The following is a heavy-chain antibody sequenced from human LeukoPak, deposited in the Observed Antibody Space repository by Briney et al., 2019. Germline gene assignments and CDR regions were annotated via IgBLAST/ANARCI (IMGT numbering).Heavy chain of an antibody. CDR1: GGSITSGNYY. D-gene: IGHD3-10*01. CDR2: IYTTGYT. J-gene: IGHJ3*01. CDR3: ARGPMARHVFDC. Sequence: SETLSLTCTVSGGSITSGNYYWSWIRQPAGKGLEWIGRIYTTGYTTYNPSLKSRVFISVDTSENQFSLKLSSVTAADTAVYFCARGPMARHVFDCWGQGTMVIVSS. V-gene: IGHV4-61*02.